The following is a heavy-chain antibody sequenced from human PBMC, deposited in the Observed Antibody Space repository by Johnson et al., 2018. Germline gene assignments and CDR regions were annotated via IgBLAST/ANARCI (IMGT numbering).Heavy chain of an antibody. V-gene: IGHV3-73*01. CDR2: IRNKANSYAT. Sequence: VQLVESGGGVTQPGRSLRLSCAASGFTFSDSAMHWVRQASGNGLEWVGRIRNKANSYATAYAASVRGRFTISRDDSKNTAYLQMNSLKTEDTAVYYCTRRIDVGLPSSFDYWGQGPLVTVSS. CDR1: GFTFSDSA. CDR3: TRRIDVGLPSSFDY. J-gene: IGHJ4*02. D-gene: IGHD2-15*01.